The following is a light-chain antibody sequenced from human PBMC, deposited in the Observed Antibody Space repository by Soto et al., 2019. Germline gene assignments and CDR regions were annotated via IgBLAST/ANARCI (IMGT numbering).Light chain of an antibody. V-gene: IGKV3-15*01. CDR1: QSVSRN. CDR2: GAS. J-gene: IGKJ5*01. CDR3: QQYNNWPIT. Sequence: EIVMTQSPATLSVSPGERATLSCRASQSVSRNVAWLQQKPGQAPRLLIYGASTRATGIPARFSGGGSGTEFTLTISSLQSEDFAVYYCQQYNNWPITFGQGTRLEIK.